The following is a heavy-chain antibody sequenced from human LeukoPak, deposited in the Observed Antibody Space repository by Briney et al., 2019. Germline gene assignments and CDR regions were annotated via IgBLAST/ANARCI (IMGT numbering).Heavy chain of an antibody. CDR2: ISYNGSNK. CDR1: GFTFSSYA. Sequence: GGSLRLSSAASGFTFSSYAMHWVRQAPGKGLEWVAVISYNGSNKYYADSVKGRFTISRDNSKNTLYLQMNSLRAEDTAVYYCAREPTVTTFDYWGQGTLVTVSS. J-gene: IGHJ4*02. CDR3: AREPTVTTFDY. D-gene: IGHD4-11*01. V-gene: IGHV3-30-3*01.